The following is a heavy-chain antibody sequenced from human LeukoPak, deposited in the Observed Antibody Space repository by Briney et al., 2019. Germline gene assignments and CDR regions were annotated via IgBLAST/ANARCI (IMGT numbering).Heavy chain of an antibody. Sequence: GGSLRLSCAASGFTFSSYAMHWVRQAPGKGLEWVAVISYDGSNKYYADSVKGRFTISRDNSKNTLYLQMNSLRAEDTAVYYCARGLWFGELWSYYYYMDVWGKGTTVTVSS. J-gene: IGHJ6*03. CDR2: ISYDGSNK. D-gene: IGHD3-10*01. CDR3: ARGLWFGELWSYYYYMDV. CDR1: GFTFSSYA. V-gene: IGHV3-30*04.